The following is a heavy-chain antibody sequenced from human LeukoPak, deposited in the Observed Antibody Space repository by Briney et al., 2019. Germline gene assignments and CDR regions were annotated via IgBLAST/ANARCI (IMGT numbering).Heavy chain of an antibody. CDR1: GGSISSSSYY. Sequence: SETLPLTCTVSGGSISSSSYYWGWIRQPPGKGLEWIGSIYYSGSTYYNPSLKSRVTISVDTSKNQFSLKLSSVTAADTAVYYCARTVAGWEPQYYFDYWGQGTLVTVSS. D-gene: IGHD1-26*01. J-gene: IGHJ4*02. CDR3: ARTVAGWEPQYYFDY. CDR2: IYYSGST. V-gene: IGHV4-39*01.